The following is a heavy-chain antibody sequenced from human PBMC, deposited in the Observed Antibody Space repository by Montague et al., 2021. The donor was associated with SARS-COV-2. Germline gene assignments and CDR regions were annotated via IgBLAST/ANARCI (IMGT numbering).Heavy chain of an antibody. CDR2: IYPGDSDT. Sequence: QSGAEVKKPGESLKISCQGSGYRFSNYWIAWVRQTPGRGLEWMGVIYPGDSDTRYSPSFQGQVTISADKSISAAYLQWNSLKASDTAMYYCALAGSPPTYYFDYWGLGTLVTVSS. V-gene: IGHV5-51*03. CDR3: ALAGSPPTYYFDY. D-gene: IGHD1-26*01. CDR1: GYRFSNYW. J-gene: IGHJ4*02.